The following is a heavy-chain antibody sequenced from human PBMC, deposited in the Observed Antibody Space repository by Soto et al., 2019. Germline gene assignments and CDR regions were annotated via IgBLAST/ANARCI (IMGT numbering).Heavy chain of an antibody. CDR1: GFTFSNYW. Sequence: GGSLRLSCAASGFTFSNYWMHWVRQAPGKGLVWVSRISSDGSYTSDADSVKGRFTISRDNAKNTLYLQMNSLRAEDTAVYYCARYFSGDFDYWGQGTLVTVSS. CDR2: ISSDGSYT. V-gene: IGHV3-74*01. D-gene: IGHD3-3*01. CDR3: ARYFSGDFDY. J-gene: IGHJ4*02.